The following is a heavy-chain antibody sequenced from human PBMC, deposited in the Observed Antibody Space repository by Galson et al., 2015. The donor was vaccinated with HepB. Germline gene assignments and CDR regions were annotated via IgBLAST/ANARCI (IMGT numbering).Heavy chain of an antibody. CDR1: GFTFRSYA. V-gene: IGHV3-23*01. J-gene: IGHJ4*02. CDR3: AMALGYCSITSCHPFDC. CDR2: TSRSDNST. Sequence: SLRLSCAASGFTFRSYAMSWVRQAPGKGLEWVSGTSRSDNSTYYTDSVKGRFTISRDNSENTLYLQMNSLRAEDTAVYYCAMALGYCSITSCHPFDCWGQGTLVTVSS. D-gene: IGHD2-2*01.